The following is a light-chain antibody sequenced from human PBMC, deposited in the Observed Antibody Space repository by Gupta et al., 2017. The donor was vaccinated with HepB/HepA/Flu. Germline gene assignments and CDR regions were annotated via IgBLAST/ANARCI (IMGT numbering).Light chain of an antibody. CDR2: GVS. CDR3: QKTFIAPYT. Sequence: QMTPSPSILPASVGDRVTITCRASQNIDRHLNWYQHRPGKAPKLLIYGVSTLHSGVPSRFSGSGSGTEFTLTINSLQPEDFATYYCQKTFIAPYTFGQGTRLEIK. J-gene: IGKJ2*01. V-gene: IGKV1-39*01. CDR1: QNIDRH.